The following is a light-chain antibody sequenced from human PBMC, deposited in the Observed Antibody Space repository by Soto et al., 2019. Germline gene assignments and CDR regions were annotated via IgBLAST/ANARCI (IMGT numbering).Light chain of an antibody. CDR3: QQYNNYCT. Sequence: DIQMTQSPSTLSGSIGDRVTITCRASQTISSWLAWYQRKPGKAPKLLIYKASTLKSGVPSRFSGSGSGTEFTLTISSLQPDDFATYYCQQYNNYCTFGQGTKVAIK. V-gene: IGKV1-5*03. J-gene: IGKJ1*01. CDR1: QTISSW. CDR2: KAS.